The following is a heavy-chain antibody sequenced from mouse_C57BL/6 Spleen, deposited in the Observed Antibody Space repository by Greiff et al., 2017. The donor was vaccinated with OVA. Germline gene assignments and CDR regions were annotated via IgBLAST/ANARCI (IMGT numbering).Heavy chain of an antibody. CDR3: ARGDYGSSFFAY. CDR2: IHPNSGST. V-gene: IGHV1-64*01. D-gene: IGHD1-1*01. Sequence: QVQLQQPGAELVKPGASVKLSCKASGYTFTSYWMHWVKQRPGQGLEWIGMIHPNSGSTNYNEKFKSKATLTVDKSSSTAYMELRSLTSEDTAVYYCARGDYGSSFFAYWGQGTLVTVSA. CDR1: GYTFTSYW. J-gene: IGHJ3*01.